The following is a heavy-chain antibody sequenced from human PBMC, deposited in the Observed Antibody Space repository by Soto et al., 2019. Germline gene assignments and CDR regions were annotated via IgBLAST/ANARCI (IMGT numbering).Heavy chain of an antibody. D-gene: IGHD3-3*01. CDR3: ARHVKGYDFWSGYYYYYGMDV. J-gene: IGHJ6*02. CDR2: IYPGDSDT. CDR1: GYSFTSYW. Sequence: PGESLKISCKGSGYSFTSYWIGWVRQMPGKGLEWMGIIYPGDSDTRYSPSFQGQVTISAGKSISTAYLQWSSLKASDTAMYYCARHVKGYDFWSGYYYYYGMDVWGQGTTVTVSS. V-gene: IGHV5-51*01.